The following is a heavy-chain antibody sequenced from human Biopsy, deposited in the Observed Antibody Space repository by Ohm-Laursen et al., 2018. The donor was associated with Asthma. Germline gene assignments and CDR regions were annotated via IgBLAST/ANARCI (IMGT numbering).Heavy chain of an antibody. J-gene: IGHJ6*02. CDR1: GHTFNSAG. Sequence: ASVKVSCKTSGHTFNSAGITWVRQAPGQGLEWMGWISVYNGNTKVAQKLQDRVTMITDTSTSTAYMELRSLRSDDTDVYFCARAVDYSHYYGIDVWGQGTTVTVS. CDR3: ARAVDYSHYYGIDV. CDR2: ISVYNGNT. V-gene: IGHV1-18*01. D-gene: IGHD3-10*01.